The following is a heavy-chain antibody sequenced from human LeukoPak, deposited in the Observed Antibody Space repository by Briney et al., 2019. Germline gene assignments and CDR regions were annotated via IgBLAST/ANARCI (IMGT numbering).Heavy chain of an antibody. D-gene: IGHD6-19*01. Sequence: PSETLSLTCIVSDYSISSGYYWGWIRQPPGQGLEWIGTIYHSGSSYYNPSLKSRFTMSVDTSKNQFSLRLSSVTAADTAVYYCARGTGWSYDFDYWGQGTLVTVSS. CDR3: ARGTGWSYDFDY. CDR2: IYHSGSS. V-gene: IGHV4-38-2*02. CDR1: DYSISSGYY. J-gene: IGHJ4*02.